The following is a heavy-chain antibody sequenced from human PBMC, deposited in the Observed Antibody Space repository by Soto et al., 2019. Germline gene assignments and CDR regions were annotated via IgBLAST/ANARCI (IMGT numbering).Heavy chain of an antibody. D-gene: IGHD2-2*02. CDR3: AMKKVVVVPAAIGHYYYYGMDV. CDR1: GGSISSSNW. V-gene: IGHV4-4*02. Sequence: QVQLQESGPGLVKPSGTLSLTCAVSGGSISSSNWWSWVRQPPGKGLEWIGEIYHSGSTNYNPSLKSRVTISVDKSKNQFSLKLSSVTAADTAVHYCAMKKVVVVPAAIGHYYYYGMDVWGQGTTVTVSS. J-gene: IGHJ6*02. CDR2: IYHSGST.